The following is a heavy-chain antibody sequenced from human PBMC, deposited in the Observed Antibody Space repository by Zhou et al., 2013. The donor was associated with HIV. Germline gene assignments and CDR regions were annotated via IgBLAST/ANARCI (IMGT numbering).Heavy chain of an antibody. D-gene: IGHD3-16*01. Sequence: QVQLVQSGAEVKRPGASVKVSCKASGYIITDFGISWVRQAPGQGLEWMAWINPNTGVTNYAQKFQGRVTVIRDTSISTAYMEVTRLTSDDTAVYYCARDGALDHWGQGTLITVSS. CDR1: GYIITDFG. V-gene: IGHV1-2*02. CDR3: ARDGALDH. CDR2: INPNTGVT. J-gene: IGHJ4*02.